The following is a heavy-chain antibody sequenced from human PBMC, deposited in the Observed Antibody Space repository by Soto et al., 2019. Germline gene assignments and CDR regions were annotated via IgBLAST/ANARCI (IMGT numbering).Heavy chain of an antibody. CDR2: ISAYNGNT. D-gene: IGHD3-10*01. V-gene: IGHV1-18*01. CDR1: GYTFTNYG. CDR3: ARGGVNNMLRGVPHNWFDP. J-gene: IGHJ5*02. Sequence: ASVKVSCQASGYTFTNYGISWVRQAPGQGLEWMGWISAYNGNTNYAQKLQGRVTMTTDTSTSTAYMELRSLRSDDTAVYYCARGGVNNMLRGVPHNWFDPWGQGTLVTVSS.